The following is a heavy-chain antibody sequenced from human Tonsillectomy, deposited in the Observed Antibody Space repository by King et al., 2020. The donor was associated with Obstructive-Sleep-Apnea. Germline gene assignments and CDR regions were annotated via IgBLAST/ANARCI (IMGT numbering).Heavy chain of an antibody. J-gene: IGHJ4*02. V-gene: IGHV3-30*18. CDR2: ISYDGGNK. D-gene: IGHD2-15*01. Sequence: VQLVESGGGVVQPGRSLRLSCAASGFTFSTYGMHWVRQAPGKGLEWVAVISYDGGNKYYADSVKGRFTISRDNSKNTLYLQMNSLRAEDTAVYYCAKESGVRCTGGSCYGYFDYWGQGTLVTVSS. CDR3: AKESGVRCTGGSCYGYFDY. CDR1: GFTFSTYG.